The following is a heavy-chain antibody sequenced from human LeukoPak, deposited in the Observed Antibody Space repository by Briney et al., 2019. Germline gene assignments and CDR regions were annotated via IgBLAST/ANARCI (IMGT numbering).Heavy chain of an antibody. CDR1: GGTFSSYA. D-gene: IGHD4-11*01. CDR3: ARDGTVTTVTTAWFDP. Sequence: GASVKVSCKASGGTFSSYAISWARQAPGQGLEWMGRIIPILGIANYAQKFQGRATITADKSTSTAYMELSSLRSEDTAVYYCARDGTVTTVTTAWFDPWGQGTLVTVSS. V-gene: IGHV1-69*04. CDR2: IIPILGIA. J-gene: IGHJ5*02.